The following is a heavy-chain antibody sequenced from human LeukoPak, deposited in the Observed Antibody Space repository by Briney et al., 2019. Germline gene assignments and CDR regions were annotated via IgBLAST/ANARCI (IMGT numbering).Heavy chain of an antibody. J-gene: IGHJ4*02. CDR3: ARGYDSSGYSGLDY. V-gene: IGHV1-46*01. CDR2: INPSGGST. CDR1: GGTFSSYT. Sequence: ASVKVSCKASGGTFSSYTISWARQAPGQGLEWMGIINPSGGSTSYAQKFQGRVTMTRDTSTSTVYMELSSLRSEDTAVYYCARGYDSSGYSGLDYWGQGTLVTVSS. D-gene: IGHD3-22*01.